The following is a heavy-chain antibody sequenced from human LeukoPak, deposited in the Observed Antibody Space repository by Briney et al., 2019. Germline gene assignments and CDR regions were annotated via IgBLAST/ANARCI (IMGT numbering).Heavy chain of an antibody. CDR1: GFTFSSYA. V-gene: IGHV3-23*01. CDR3: AKGRSPQQLPPLQFWYFDY. Sequence: PGGSLRLSCAASGFTFSSYAMSWVRQAPGKGLEWVSAISGSGGSTYYADSVKGRFTISRDNSKNTLYLQMNSLRAEDTAVYYCAKGRSPQQLPPLQFWYFDYWGQGTLVTVSS. J-gene: IGHJ4*02. CDR2: ISGSGGST. D-gene: IGHD5-24*01.